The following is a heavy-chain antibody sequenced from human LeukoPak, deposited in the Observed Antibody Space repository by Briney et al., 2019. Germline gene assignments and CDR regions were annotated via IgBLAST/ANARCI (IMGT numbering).Heavy chain of an antibody. CDR2: ISYDGSNK. CDR1: GFTFSSYA. V-gene: IGHV3-30-3*01. CDR3: ARASSVVTPPFGY. Sequence: PGGSLRLSCAASGFTFSSYAMHWVRQAPGKGLEWVAVISYDGSNKYYADSVKGRFTISRDNSKNTLYLQMNSLRAEDTAVYYCARASSVVTPPFGYWGQGTLVTVSS. J-gene: IGHJ4*02. D-gene: IGHD4-23*01.